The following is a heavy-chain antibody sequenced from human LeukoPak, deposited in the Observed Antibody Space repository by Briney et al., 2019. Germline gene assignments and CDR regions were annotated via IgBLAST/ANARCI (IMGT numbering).Heavy chain of an antibody. CDR2: KYHSGST. CDR1: GYSISSGYY. CDR3: ARDGSTGYFDY. J-gene: IGHJ4*02. V-gene: IGHV4-38-2*02. D-gene: IGHD1-14*01. Sequence: SETLSLTCAVSGYSISSGYYWGWIRQPPGKGLEWIASKYHSGSTYYNPSLKSRVTISADKSKNQFSLKLSSLTAADTAVYYCARDGSTGYFDYWGQGTLVTVSS.